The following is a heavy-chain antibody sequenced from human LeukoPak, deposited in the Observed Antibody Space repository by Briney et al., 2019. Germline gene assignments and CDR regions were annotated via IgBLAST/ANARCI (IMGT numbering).Heavy chain of an antibody. CDR3: ARRHGGSSQSDY. CDR2: IYNSGST. V-gene: IGHV4-39*01. J-gene: IGHJ4*02. CDR1: GDSMSRTSYY. D-gene: IGHD1-26*01. Sequence: SETLSLTCTASGDSMSRTSYYWVWIRQPPGKGLEWIGNIYNSGSTYYNPSLKSRVTISVDISKSQFSLKLSSVTAADTAVYYCARRHGGSSQSDYWGQGTLVTVSS.